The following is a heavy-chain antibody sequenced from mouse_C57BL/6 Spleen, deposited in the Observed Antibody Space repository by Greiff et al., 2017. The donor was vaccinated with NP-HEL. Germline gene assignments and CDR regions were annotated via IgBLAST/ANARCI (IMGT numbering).Heavy chain of an antibody. J-gene: IGHJ2*01. CDR1: GYTFTSYW. V-gene: IGHV1-55*01. D-gene: IGHD1-1*01. CDR2: IYPGSGST. Sequence: QVQLQQPGAELVKPGASVKMSCKASGYTFTSYWITWVKQRPGQGLEWIGDIYPGSGSTNYNEKFKSKATLTVDTSSSTAYMQLSSLTSEDSAVYYCARGTTVVATNFDYWGQGTTLTVSS. CDR3: ARGTTVVATNFDY.